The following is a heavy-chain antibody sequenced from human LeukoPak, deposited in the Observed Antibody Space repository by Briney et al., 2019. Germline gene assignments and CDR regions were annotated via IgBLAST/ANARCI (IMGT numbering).Heavy chain of an antibody. CDR1: CGSVSDYY. CDR3: ASRKLGNDY. V-gene: IGHV4-59*02. J-gene: IGHJ4*02. CDR2: IYYTGT. D-gene: IGHD7-27*01. Sequence: SEPLSLTCTVSCGSVSDYYWSWIRPSPGKGLAWIGYIYYTGTSYNPSLKSRVTISADTSKNQFSLNLSSVAAADTAVYYCASRKLGNDYWGQGTLVTVSS.